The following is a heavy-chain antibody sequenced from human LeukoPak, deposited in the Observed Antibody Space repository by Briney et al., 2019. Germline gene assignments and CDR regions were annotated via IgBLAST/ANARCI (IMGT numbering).Heavy chain of an antibody. D-gene: IGHD4-17*01. Sequence: GGSLRLSCAAPGFTFSSNGMHWVRQAPGKGLEWVAVIWYDGSNKYYADSVKGRFTISRDNSKNTLYLQMNSLRAEDTAVYYCARIRGDYGDYDKYYFDYWGQGTLVAVSS. V-gene: IGHV3-33*01. CDR1: GFTFSSNG. CDR3: ARIRGDYGDYDKYYFDY. J-gene: IGHJ4*02. CDR2: IWYDGSNK.